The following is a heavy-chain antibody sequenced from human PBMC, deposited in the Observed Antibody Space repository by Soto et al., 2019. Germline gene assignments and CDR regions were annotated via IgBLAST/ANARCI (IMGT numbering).Heavy chain of an antibody. CDR1: GFTFEDYT. CDR2: ISWDGSST. Sequence: ESGGDVVQPGGSLRLSCAASGFTFEDYTIQWVRQAPGKGLEWVSLISWDGSSTYYADSVKGRFTISRDNSKNSLYLQMNSLRTEVTALYYCAKDGAQRDGDGNWLDSWGQGTLVTVSS. D-gene: IGHD7-27*01. V-gene: IGHV3-43*01. J-gene: IGHJ5*01. CDR3: AKDGAQRDGDGNWLDS.